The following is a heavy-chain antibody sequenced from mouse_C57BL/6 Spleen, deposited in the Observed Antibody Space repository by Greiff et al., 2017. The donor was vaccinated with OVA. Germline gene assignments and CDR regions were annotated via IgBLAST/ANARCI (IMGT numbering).Heavy chain of an antibody. CDR3: AREDGSKNAMDY. J-gene: IGHJ4*01. D-gene: IGHD1-1*01. Sequence: EVNVVESGGGLVKPGGSLKLSCAASGFTFSDYGMHWVRQAPEKGLEWVAYISSGSSTIYYADTVKGRFTISRDNAKNTLFLQMTSLRSEDTAMYYCAREDGSKNAMDYWGQGTSVTVSS. CDR1: GFTFSDYG. V-gene: IGHV5-17*01. CDR2: ISSGSSTI.